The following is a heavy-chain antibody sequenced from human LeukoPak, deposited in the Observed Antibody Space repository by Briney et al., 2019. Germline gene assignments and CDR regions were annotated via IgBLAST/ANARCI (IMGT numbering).Heavy chain of an antibody. CDR2: INHSGST. CDR3: ARRRRKRHYYYDSSGYRTPFDY. CDR1: GGSFSGYY. D-gene: IGHD3-22*01. Sequence: AETLSLTCAVYGGSFSGYYWSGIRQPPGKGLEWIGEINHSGSTNYNPSRKSRVTISIDTSKNQFSLKLSSVTAAETVVSSCARRRRKRHYYYDSSGYRTPFDYWGQGTLVTVSS. V-gene: IGHV4-34*01. J-gene: IGHJ4*02.